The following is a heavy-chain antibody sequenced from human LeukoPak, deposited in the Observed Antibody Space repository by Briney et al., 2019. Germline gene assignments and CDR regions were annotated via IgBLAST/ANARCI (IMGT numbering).Heavy chain of an antibody. CDR1: GFIFGDYN. CDR3: ARVGNTGDAVIIPAAMGFDN. CDR2: MSSTSTTI. J-gene: IGHJ4*02. V-gene: IGHV3-48*01. Sequence: GGSLRLSCAASGFIFGDYNMNWVRQVPGKGLERISYMSSTSTTIFYADSVKGRFTISRDNAKSSLYLQMNSLRAEDTAVYFCARVGNTGDAVIIPAAMGFDNWGQGTVVTVSS. D-gene: IGHD2-2*01.